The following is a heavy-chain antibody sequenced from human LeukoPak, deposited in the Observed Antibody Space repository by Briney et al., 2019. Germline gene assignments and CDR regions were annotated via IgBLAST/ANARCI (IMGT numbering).Heavy chain of an antibody. J-gene: IGHJ4*02. Sequence: ASVKLPCKASGYTFTSYGISWVRLAPGQRLEWMGWISGYDGNTNYAQHLQGRVTMTTDTSTSTAYMELRSPRSDDTAVYYCATEELSAYDPRPLDYWVQGTLDTVCS. CDR2: ISGYDGNT. V-gene: IGHV1-18*01. D-gene: IGHD5-12*01. CDR1: GYTFTSYG. CDR3: ATEELSAYDPRPLDY.